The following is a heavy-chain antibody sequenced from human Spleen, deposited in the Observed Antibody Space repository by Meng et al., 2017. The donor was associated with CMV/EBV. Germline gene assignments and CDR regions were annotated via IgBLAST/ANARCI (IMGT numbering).Heavy chain of an antibody. CDR2: TYYRSKWYS. J-gene: IGHJ5*02. Sequence: AITGDSVSSKSGAWNWIRQSPSRGLEWLGRTYYRSKWYSEYAVSLRGRIIINPDTSKNQFSLQLNSVTPDDTAVYYCTRDVLGGFDPWGQGTLVTVSS. CDR1: GDSVSSKSGA. D-gene: IGHD3-16*01. V-gene: IGHV6-1*01. CDR3: TRDVLGGFDP.